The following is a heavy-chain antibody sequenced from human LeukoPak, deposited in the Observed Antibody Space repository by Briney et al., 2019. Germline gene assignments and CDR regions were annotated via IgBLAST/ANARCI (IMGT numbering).Heavy chain of an antibody. Sequence: SETLSLTCAVYDESLNGYYWSWIRQPPGTGLEWIGEMNDSGRTTYNPSLESRATISAERSKNQFSLKLTSVTAADTAVYYCASGSWSRRFAPWGQGTLVTVSS. J-gene: IGHJ5*02. V-gene: IGHV4-34*01. CDR2: MNDSGRT. CDR3: ASGSWSRRFAP. CDR1: DESLNGYY. D-gene: IGHD1-14*01.